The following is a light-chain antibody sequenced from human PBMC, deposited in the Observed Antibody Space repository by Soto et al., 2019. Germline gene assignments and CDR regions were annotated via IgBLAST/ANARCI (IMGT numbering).Light chain of an antibody. CDR3: SSYTSSTSYV. V-gene: IGLV2-14*01. Sequence: QSALTQPASVSGSPGQSITISCTGTSSDVGGYNYVSWYQQHPGKAPKLMIYEVSNRPSGVSNRSSGSKSDNTASLTISGLQAEDEADYYCSSYTSSTSYVFGTGTKVTVL. CDR2: EVS. CDR1: SSDVGGYNY. J-gene: IGLJ1*01.